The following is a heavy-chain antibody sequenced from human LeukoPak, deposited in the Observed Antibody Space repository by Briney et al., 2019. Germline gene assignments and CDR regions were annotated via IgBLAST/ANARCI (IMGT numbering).Heavy chain of an antibody. CDR2: IYSSGTT. Sequence: SEALSLTCTVSGGSISNDYWSWIRQSAGKGLEWIGRIYSSGTTTYNPSLKSRVTMSVDTSKNQFSLKLNSVTAADTAVYFCARGLTGSTGFDPWGQGTLVTVSS. J-gene: IGHJ5*02. D-gene: IGHD1-7*01. CDR3: ARGLTGSTGFDP. CDR1: GGSISNDY. V-gene: IGHV4-4*07.